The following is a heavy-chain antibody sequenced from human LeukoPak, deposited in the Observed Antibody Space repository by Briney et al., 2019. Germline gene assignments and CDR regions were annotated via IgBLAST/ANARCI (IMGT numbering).Heavy chain of an antibody. J-gene: IGHJ5*02. Sequence: PSETLSLTCTVSGRSISSSSYYWGWIRQPPGKGLEWIGSIYYSGSTYYNPSLKSRVTISVDTSKNQFSLKLSSVTAADTAVYYCASRCSSTSCYILLSQDWFDPWGQGTLVTVSS. CDR2: IYYSGST. D-gene: IGHD2-2*02. V-gene: IGHV4-39*01. CDR1: GRSISSSSYY. CDR3: ASRCSSTSCYILLSQDWFDP.